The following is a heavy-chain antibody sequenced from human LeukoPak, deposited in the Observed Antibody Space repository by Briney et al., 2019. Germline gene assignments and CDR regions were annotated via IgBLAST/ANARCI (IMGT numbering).Heavy chain of an antibody. CDR3: ARVKGSYGDYVWGSFDY. CDR1: GGTFSSYA. D-gene: IGHD4-17*01. V-gene: IGHV1-69*04. J-gene: IGHJ4*02. CDR2: IIPILGIA. Sequence: SVKVSCKASGGTFSSYAISWVRQAPGQGLEWMGRIIPILGIANYAQKFQGRVTITADKPTSTAYMELSSLRSEDTAVYYCARVKGSYGDYVWGSFDYWGQGTLVTVSS.